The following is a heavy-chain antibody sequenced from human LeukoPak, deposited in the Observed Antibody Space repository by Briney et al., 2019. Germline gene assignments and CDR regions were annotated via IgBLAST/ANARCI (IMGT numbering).Heavy chain of an antibody. J-gene: IGHJ4*02. Sequence: GGSLRLSCAASGFTLSPYWIHWVRQAPGRGLVWVSRNPDGSRRGYADSVKGRFTISRDNAKNTVYLQMDSLRAEDTAMYYCKKDFGHGGGLGGQGTLVTVSS. CDR2: NPDGSRR. D-gene: IGHD3-3*01. CDR1: GFTLSPYW. V-gene: IGHV3-74*01. CDR3: KKDFGHGGGL.